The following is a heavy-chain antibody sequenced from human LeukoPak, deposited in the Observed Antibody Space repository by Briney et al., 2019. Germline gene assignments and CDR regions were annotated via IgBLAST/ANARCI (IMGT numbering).Heavy chain of an antibody. Sequence: SETLSLTCAVYGGSFRGYYWSWIRRPPGKGLEWIGGINHSGSPDYNPSLKSRVTISVDTSKNQFTLKLSSVTAADTAVYYCARGAGDFDYWGQRTLVTVAS. CDR3: ARGAGDFDY. J-gene: IGHJ4*02. CDR1: GGSFRGYY. D-gene: IGHD7-27*01. V-gene: IGHV4-34*01. CDR2: INHSGSP.